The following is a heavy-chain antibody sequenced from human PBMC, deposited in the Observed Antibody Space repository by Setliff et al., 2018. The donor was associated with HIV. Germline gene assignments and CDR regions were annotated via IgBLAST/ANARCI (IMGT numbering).Heavy chain of an antibody. CDR3: ARDPVYYYETGTYYRSEYFQH. V-gene: IGHV4-39*07. CDR1: GDSISNNGYY. J-gene: IGHJ1*01. CDR2: IYYSGST. D-gene: IGHD3-22*01. Sequence: PSETLSLTCTVSGDSISNNGYYWAWIRQPPGKGLEWIGSIYYSGSTYYNPSLESRVTISVDTSKNQFSLKLSSVTAADPAVYYCARDPVYYYETGTYYRSEYFQHWGQGTLVTVSS.